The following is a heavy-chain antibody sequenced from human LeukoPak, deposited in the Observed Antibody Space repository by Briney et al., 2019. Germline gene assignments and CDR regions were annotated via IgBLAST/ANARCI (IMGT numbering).Heavy chain of an antibody. CDR3: ARSPYYYDSSGYLYFDY. CDR1: GGTSSSYA. CDR2: IIPIFGTA. J-gene: IGHJ4*02. V-gene: IGHV1-69*13. D-gene: IGHD3-22*01. Sequence: GASVKVSCKASGGTSSSYAISWVRQAPGQGLEWMGGIIPIFGTANYAQKFQGRVTITADESTSTAYMELSSLRSEDTAVYYCARSPYYYDSSGYLYFDYWGQGTLVTVSS.